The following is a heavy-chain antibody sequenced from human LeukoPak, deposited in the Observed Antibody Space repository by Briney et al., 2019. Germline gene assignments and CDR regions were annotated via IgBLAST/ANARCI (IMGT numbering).Heavy chain of an antibody. V-gene: IGHV4-34*01. CDR1: GGTFSGYY. D-gene: IGHD1-26*01. CDR3: ARLSVIVGAALEYYYYYMDV. J-gene: IGHJ6*03. CDR2: SNDSGGT. Sequence: SETLSLTCAVYGGTFSGYYWSWIRQPPGQRLEWVGESNDSGGTNYNPSLKSRVTISADKSKNQVSLRLTSVTAADTAVYYCARLSVIVGAALEYYYYYMDVWGQGTPVTVSS.